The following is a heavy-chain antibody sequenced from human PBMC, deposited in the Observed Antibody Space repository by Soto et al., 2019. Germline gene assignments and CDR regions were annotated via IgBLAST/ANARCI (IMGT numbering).Heavy chain of an antibody. D-gene: IGHD6-19*01. CDR1: GGSFSGYY. Sequence: SETLSLTCAVYGGSFSGYYWSWIRQPPGKGLEWIGEINHSGSTNYNPSLKSRVTISVDTSKNQFSLKLSSVTAADTAVYYCARAKQWLPQVDYWGQGTLVTVS. CDR3: ARAKQWLPQVDY. V-gene: IGHV4-34*01. CDR2: INHSGST. J-gene: IGHJ4*02.